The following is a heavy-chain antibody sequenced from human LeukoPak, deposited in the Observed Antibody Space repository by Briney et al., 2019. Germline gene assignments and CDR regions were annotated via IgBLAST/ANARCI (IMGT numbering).Heavy chain of an antibody. D-gene: IGHD5-18*01. J-gene: IGHJ4*02. CDR2: ISSSSSTI. CDR3: AKEIGGYSYGYWDY. CDR1: GFKFSHYS. V-gene: IGHV3-48*01. Sequence: PGGSLRLSCVASGFKFSHYSMNWVRQAPGKGLEWISYISSSSSTIYDADSVKGRFTISRDNSKNTLYLQMNSLRAEDTAVYYCAKEIGGYSYGYWDYWGQGTLVTVSS.